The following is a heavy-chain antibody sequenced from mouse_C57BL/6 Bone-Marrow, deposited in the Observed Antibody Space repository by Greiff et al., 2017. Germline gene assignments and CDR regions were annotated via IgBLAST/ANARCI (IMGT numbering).Heavy chain of an antibody. CDR2: IDPENGDT. J-gene: IGHJ2*01. CDR1: GFNIKDDY. V-gene: IGHV14-4*01. CDR3: TPLYYSNVH. Sequence: VQLQQSGAELVRPGASVKLSCTASGFNIKDDYMHWVKQRPEQGLEWIGWIDPENGDTEYASKFQGKATITADPSSNTAYLQLSSRTSEDTAVYYCTPLYYSNVHGGQGTTLTVSS. D-gene: IGHD2-5*01.